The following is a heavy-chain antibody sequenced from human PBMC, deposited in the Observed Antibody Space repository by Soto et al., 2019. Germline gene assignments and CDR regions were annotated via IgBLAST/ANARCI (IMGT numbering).Heavy chain of an antibody. J-gene: IGHJ4*02. D-gene: IGHD2-2*01. CDR1: GFTFSDHY. CDR3: ARSGSSTSCYDY. V-gene: IGHV3-72*01. CDR2: IRKQANIYTT. Sequence: GGFLRLSCVGSGFTFSDHYIDWVRQAPGKGLEWVGRIRKQANIYTTHYAASVKGRFTISRDDPKNSLYLQMNSLKTEDTAVYYCARSGSSTSCYDYWGQGTLVNVSS.